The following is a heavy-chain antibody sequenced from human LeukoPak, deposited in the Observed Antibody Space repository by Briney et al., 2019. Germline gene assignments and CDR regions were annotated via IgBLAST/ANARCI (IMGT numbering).Heavy chain of an antibody. Sequence: GGSLRLSCAVSGFTVSSNYMSWVRQPPGKGLEWVSGIYTGGSTYSADSVKGRFTISRDNSKNTLYLQMNSLRAEDTAVYYCASAGGSSIAARFRWFDPWGQGTLVTVSS. V-gene: IGHV3-53*01. CDR1: GFTVSSNY. CDR2: IYTGGST. CDR3: ASAGGSSIAARFRWFDP. D-gene: IGHD6-6*01. J-gene: IGHJ5*02.